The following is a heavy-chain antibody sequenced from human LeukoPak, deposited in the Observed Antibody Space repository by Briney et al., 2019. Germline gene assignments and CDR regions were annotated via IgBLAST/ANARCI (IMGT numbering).Heavy chain of an antibody. D-gene: IGHD5-12*01. CDR2: ISSSSSYI. J-gene: IGHJ3*02. Sequence: PGGSLRLSCAASGFTFSSYSMNWVRQAPGKGLEWVSSISSSSSYIYYADSVKGRFTISRDNAKNSLYLQMNSLRAEDTAVYYCAKDREWLRPSGAFDIWGQGTMVTVSS. CDR1: GFTFSSYS. V-gene: IGHV3-21*01. CDR3: AKDREWLRPSGAFDI.